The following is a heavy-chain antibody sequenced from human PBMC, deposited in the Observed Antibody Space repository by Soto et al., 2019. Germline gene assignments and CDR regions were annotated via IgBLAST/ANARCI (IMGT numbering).Heavy chain of an antibody. J-gene: IGHJ4*02. CDR1: GFTFSAYG. CDR2: ISYDGSNK. V-gene: IGHV3-30*03. D-gene: IGHD1-26*01. Sequence: PGGSLRLSCAASGFTFSAYGIHWVRQAPGKGLEWVAVISYDGSNKYYADSVKGRFTISRDNSKNTLYLQMNSLRAEDTAVYYCYSGSYSFDYWGQGILVTVSS. CDR3: YSGSYSFDY.